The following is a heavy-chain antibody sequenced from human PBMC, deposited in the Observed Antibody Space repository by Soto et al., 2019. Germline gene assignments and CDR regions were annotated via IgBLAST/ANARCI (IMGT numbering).Heavy chain of an antibody. CDR1: GFTFSGNG. Sequence: GGSRRLSFAASGFTFSGNGMHGVGQAPGKGLEGVAVISYDGSNKYYADSVKGRFTISRDNPKNTLYLQMNSLRAEDTAVYYFAKDPLPYSVTHPGDWGQGTLVTVSS. CDR2: ISYDGSNK. J-gene: IGHJ4*02. CDR3: AKDPLPYSVTHPGD. V-gene: IGHV3-30*18. D-gene: IGHD1-26*01.